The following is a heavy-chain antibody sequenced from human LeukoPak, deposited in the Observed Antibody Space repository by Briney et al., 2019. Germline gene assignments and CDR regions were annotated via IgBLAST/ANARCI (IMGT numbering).Heavy chain of an antibody. CDR3: ARQIAAAGTHWFDP. V-gene: IGHV4-59*01. CDR2: IYYSGST. CDR1: GGSISSYY. D-gene: IGHD6-13*01. Sequence: PSETLSLTCTVSGGSISSYYWSWIRQPPGKGLDWIGYIYYSGSTNYNPSLKSRVTISVDTSKNQFSLKLSSVTAADTAVYYCARQIAAAGTHWFDPWGQGTLVTVSS. J-gene: IGHJ5*02.